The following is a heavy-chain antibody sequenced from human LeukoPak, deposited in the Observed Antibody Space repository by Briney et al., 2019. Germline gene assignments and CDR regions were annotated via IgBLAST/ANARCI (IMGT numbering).Heavy chain of an antibody. D-gene: IGHD6-13*01. CDR1: GGSFSGYY. J-gene: IGHJ2*01. Sequence: SETLSLTCAVYGGSFSGYYWSWIRQPPGKGLEWIGEINHSGSTNYNPSLKSRVTISVDTSKNQFSLKLSSVTAADTAVYYCARRGRGGREYSSSWYSRNPTWYFDLWGRGTLVTVSS. CDR3: ARRGRGGREYSSSWYSRNPTWYFDL. CDR2: INHSGST. V-gene: IGHV4-34*01.